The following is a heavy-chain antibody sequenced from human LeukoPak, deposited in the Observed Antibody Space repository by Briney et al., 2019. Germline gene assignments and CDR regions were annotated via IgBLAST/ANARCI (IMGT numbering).Heavy chain of an antibody. D-gene: IGHD3-9*01. CDR3: ARVLRYFDWFKRHAFDI. V-gene: IGHV3-9*01. CDR2: ISWNSGSI. J-gene: IGHJ3*02. Sequence: GGSLRLSCAASGFTFDDYAMHWVRQAPGKGLEWVSGISWNSGSIDYADSVKGRFTISRDNAKNSLYLQMNSLRAGDTAVYYCARVLRYFDWFKRHAFDIWGQGTMVTVSS. CDR1: GFTFDDYA.